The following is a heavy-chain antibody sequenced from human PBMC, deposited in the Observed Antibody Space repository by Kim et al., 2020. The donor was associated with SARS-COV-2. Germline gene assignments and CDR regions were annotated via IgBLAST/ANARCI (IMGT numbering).Heavy chain of an antibody. D-gene: IGHD4-4*01. CDR2: INQGESET. Sequence: GGSLRLSCAASGFTFDCYGLNWVRQAPGKGLEWVATINQGESETNYADSVRGRFTISRDNAKNSLYLQMNSLRDEETAVYYCARSDYRKGRGKFDYWGQGALVTVSS. V-gene: IGHV3-7*03. CDR1: GFTFDCYG. J-gene: IGHJ4*02. CDR3: ARSDYRKGRGKFDY.